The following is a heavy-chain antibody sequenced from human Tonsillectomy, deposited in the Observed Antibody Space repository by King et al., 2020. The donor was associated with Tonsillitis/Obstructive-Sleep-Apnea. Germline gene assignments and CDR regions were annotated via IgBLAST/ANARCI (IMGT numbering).Heavy chain of an antibody. CDR2: IYYSGNT. V-gene: IGHV4-39*01. J-gene: IGHJ4*02. CDR1: GGSISSSGYY. Sequence: QLQESGPGLVKPSETLSLTCTVSGGSISSSGYYWGWIRQPPGKGLEWIGTIYYSGNTYYNPSLRSRVTMSVDTSNNRFSLKLRSVTAADTAVYCCAKHEQYASGWTPFDYWGQGTLVTVSS. D-gene: IGHD6-19*01. CDR3: AKHEQYASGWTPFDY.